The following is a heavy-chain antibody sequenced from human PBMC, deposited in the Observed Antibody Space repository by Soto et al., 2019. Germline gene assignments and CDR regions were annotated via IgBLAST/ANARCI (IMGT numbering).Heavy chain of an antibody. CDR1: GGSISSGGYY. Sequence: QVQLQESGPGLVKPSQTLSLTCTVSGGSISSGGYYWSWIRQQPGKGLEWIGYIYYSGSTYYNPSLNSRVTISVATSTNHCSLKLSSVTAADTAVYYCARGPGSGWYDYWGQGTLVTVSS. CDR2: IYYSGST. J-gene: IGHJ4*02. V-gene: IGHV4-31*03. D-gene: IGHD6-19*01. CDR3: ARGPGSGWYDY.